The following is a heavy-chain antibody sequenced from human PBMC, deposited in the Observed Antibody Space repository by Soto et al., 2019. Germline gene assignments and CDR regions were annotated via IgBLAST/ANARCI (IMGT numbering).Heavy chain of an antibody. V-gene: IGHV1-2*04. D-gene: IGHD1-26*01. CDR1: GYTFTGYY. Sequence: ASVKVSCKASGYTFTGYYMHWVRQAPGQGLEWMGWINPNSGGTNYAQKFQGWVTMTRDTSISTAYMELSRLRSDDTAVCYCARGSILGYYYYGMDVWGQGTTVTVSS. CDR3: ARGSILGYYYYGMDV. J-gene: IGHJ6*02. CDR2: INPNSGGT.